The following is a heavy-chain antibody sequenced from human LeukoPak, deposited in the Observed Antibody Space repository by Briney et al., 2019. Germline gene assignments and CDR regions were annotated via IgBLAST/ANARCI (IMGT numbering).Heavy chain of an antibody. CDR2: ISGSGGST. V-gene: IGHV3-23*01. CDR1: GFTFSSYA. CDR3: ARDRWIVGATIDY. Sequence: GGSLRLSCAASGFTFSSYAMSWVRQAPGKGLEWVSAISGSGGSTYYADSVKGRFTISRDNAKNSLYLQMNSLRAEDTALYYCARDRWIVGATIDYWGQGALVTVSS. J-gene: IGHJ4*02. D-gene: IGHD1-26*01.